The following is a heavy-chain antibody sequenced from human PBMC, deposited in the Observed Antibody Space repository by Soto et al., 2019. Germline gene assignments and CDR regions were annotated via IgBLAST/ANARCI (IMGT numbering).Heavy chain of an antibody. V-gene: IGHV3-23*01. D-gene: IGHD3-3*01. Sequence: GGSLRLSCAASGFTFSSYAMSWIRQAPGKGLEWVSAISGSGGSTYYADSVKGRFTISRDNSKNTLYLQMNSLRAEDTAVYYCAKYGLRFLEWLSVWGQGTLVTVSS. CDR3: AKYGLRFLEWLSV. J-gene: IGHJ4*02. CDR1: GFTFSSYA. CDR2: ISGSGGST.